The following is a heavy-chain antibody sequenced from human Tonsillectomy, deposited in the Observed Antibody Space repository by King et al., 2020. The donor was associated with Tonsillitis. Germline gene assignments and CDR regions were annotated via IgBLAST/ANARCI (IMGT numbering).Heavy chain of an antibody. V-gene: IGHV1-46*03. J-gene: IGHJ6*02. D-gene: IGHD3-3*01. CDR2: IYPSGGST. Sequence: QLVQSGAEVKKPGASVKVSCKASGYKFTSYYMHWVRQAPGQGLEWMGIIYPSGGSTSYAQKFQGRVTVTTDTSTSTVYMELSSLRSEDTAVYYCARPHVGSTGVLFAGIDVWGQGTTVTVSS. CDR3: ARPHVGSTGVLFAGIDV. CDR1: GYKFTSYY.